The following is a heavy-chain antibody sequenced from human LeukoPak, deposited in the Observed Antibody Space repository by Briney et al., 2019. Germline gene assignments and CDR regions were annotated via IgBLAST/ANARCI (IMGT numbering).Heavy chain of an antibody. CDR1: GFTFSSYS. J-gene: IGHJ4*02. D-gene: IGHD3-3*01. V-gene: IGHV3-21*01. Sequence: GALRLSCAASGFTFSSYSMNWVRQAPGKGLEWVSSISSSSSYIYYADSVKGRFTISRDNAKNSLYLQMNSLRAEDTAVYYCAREHDFWSGYIDYWGQGTLVTVSS. CDR2: ISSSSSYI. CDR3: AREHDFWSGYIDY.